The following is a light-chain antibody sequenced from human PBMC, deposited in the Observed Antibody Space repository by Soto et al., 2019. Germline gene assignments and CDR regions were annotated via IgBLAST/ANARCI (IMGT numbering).Light chain of an antibody. CDR3: QQWFT. CDR2: GAS. Sequence: EVGLTQSPGTPSLSPGERATLSCRASQSVSNNYLAWYQQKPGQAPRLLIYGASNRATGIPDRFSGSGSGTDFTLTISRLEPEDFAVYYCQQWFTFGPGTKVDIK. CDR1: QSVSNNY. J-gene: IGKJ3*01. V-gene: IGKV3-20*01.